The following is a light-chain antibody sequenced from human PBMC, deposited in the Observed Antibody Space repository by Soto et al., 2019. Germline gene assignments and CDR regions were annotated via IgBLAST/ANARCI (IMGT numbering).Light chain of an antibody. CDR3: QSYDSTHVV. Sequence: QSVLTQPPSVSGAPGQRVTISCTGSNSNIGAGYDVHWYQQLPGTAPKPLIYSNDNRPSGVPDRFSGSRSGASASLAITGLRAEDEADYYCQSYDSTHVVFGGGNKLTVL. J-gene: IGLJ2*01. V-gene: IGLV1-40*01. CDR1: NSNIGAGYD. CDR2: SND.